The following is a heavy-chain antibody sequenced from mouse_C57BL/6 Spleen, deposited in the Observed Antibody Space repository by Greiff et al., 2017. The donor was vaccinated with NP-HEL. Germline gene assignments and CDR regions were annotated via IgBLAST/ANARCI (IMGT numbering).Heavy chain of an antibody. V-gene: IGHV5-12*01. CDR1: GFTFSDYY. CDR2: ISNGGGST. J-gene: IGHJ4*01. Sequence: EVQLVESGGGLVQPGGSLKLSCAASGFTFSDYYMYWVRQTPEKRLEWVAYISNGGGSTYYPDTVKGRFTISRDNAKNTLYLQMSRLKSEDTAMYYCARQYYYGSSYPYYYAMDYWGQGTSVTVSS. D-gene: IGHD1-1*01. CDR3: ARQYYYGSSYPYYYAMDY.